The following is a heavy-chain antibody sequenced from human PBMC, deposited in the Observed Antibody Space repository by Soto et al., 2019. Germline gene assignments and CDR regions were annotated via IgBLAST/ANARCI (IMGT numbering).Heavy chain of an antibody. CDR1: GGSISGGDYY. Sequence: SETLSLTCTVSGGSISGGDYYWSWIRQPPGKGLEWIGYIYYSGSTYYNPSLKSRVTISVDTSKNQFSLKLSSVTAADTAVYYCARDLPPNWSGGSCYPAYYGMDVWSQGTTVTVSS. CDR3: ARDLPPNWSGGSCYPAYYGMDV. V-gene: IGHV4-30-4*01. D-gene: IGHD2-15*01. CDR2: IYYSGST. J-gene: IGHJ6*02.